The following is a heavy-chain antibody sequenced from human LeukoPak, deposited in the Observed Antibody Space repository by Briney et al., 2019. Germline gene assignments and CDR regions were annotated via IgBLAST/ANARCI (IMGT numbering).Heavy chain of an antibody. CDR1: GGSISSYY. J-gene: IGHJ5*01. D-gene: IGHD5-18*01. Sequence: SETLSLTCTVSGGSISSYYWSWIRHPPRKGLEWIGEINHSGSNNYNPSLKGRVTISLDTSKNQFSLKLIAVTAADTAVFYCWRTLTAMGHNWFDAWGQGTLVTVSS. CDR3: WRTLTAMGHNWFDA. V-gene: IGHV4-34*01. CDR2: INHSGSN.